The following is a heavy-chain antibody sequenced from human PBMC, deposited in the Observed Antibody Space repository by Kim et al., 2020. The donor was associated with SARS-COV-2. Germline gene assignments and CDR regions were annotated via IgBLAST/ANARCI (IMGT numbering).Heavy chain of an antibody. CDR3: ASKPRGYSYGYLDP. J-gene: IGHJ5*02. Sequence: SETLSLTCAVYGGSFSGYYWSWIRQPPGKGLEWIGEINHSGSTNYNPSLKSRVTISVDTSKNQFSLKLSSVTAADTAVYYCASKPRGYSYGYLDPWGQGTLVTVSS. CDR1: GGSFSGYY. D-gene: IGHD5-18*01. CDR2: INHSGST. V-gene: IGHV4-34*01.